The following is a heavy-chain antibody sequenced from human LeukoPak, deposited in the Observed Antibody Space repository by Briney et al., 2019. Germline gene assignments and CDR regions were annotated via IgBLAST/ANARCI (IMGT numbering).Heavy chain of an antibody. D-gene: IGHD2-15*01. V-gene: IGHV3-7*01. CDR3: ARWDAYCSGGTCYFGGFAFDI. J-gene: IGHJ3*02. CDR1: GFTFSIYW. Sequence: GGSLRLSCAASGFTFSIYWMSWVRQAPGKGLEWVASIKQDGSVKHFLDSVKGRFTISRDNAKNSLYLPMNSLRAEDTAVYYCARWDAYCSGGTCYFGGFAFDIWGQGTMVTVSS. CDR2: IKQDGSVK.